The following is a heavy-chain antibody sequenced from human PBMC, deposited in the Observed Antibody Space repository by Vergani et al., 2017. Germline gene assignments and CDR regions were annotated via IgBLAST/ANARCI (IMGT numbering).Heavy chain of an antibody. CDR1: GFTFSSYS. CDR2: ISSSSSYI. J-gene: IGHJ4*02. CDR3: ARGFYGEATIVFDY. Sequence: EVQLVESGGGLVKPGGSLRLSCAASGFTFSSYSMNWVRQAPGKGLEWVSSISSSSSYIYYADSVKGRFTISRDNAKNSLYRQMNSLRAEDTAVYYCARGFYGEATIVFDYWGQGTLVTVSS. V-gene: IGHV3-21*01. D-gene: IGHD1-26*01.